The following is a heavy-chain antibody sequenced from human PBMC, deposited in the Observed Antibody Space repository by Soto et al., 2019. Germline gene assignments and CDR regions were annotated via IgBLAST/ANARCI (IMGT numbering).Heavy chain of an antibody. Sequence: QVQLVESGGGLVKPGGSLRLSCAASGFALSDYHMSWIRHAPGKGLEWVSDISSSGSIMYYADSVKGRFTISRDNAKNSLYQQMNSLRAEDTAVYYCARPPDGAYFYYYYMDVWGKGTTVTVSS. CDR2: ISSSGSIM. CDR3: ARPPDGAYFYYYYMDV. D-gene: IGHD4-17*01. V-gene: IGHV3-11*01. J-gene: IGHJ6*03. CDR1: GFALSDYH.